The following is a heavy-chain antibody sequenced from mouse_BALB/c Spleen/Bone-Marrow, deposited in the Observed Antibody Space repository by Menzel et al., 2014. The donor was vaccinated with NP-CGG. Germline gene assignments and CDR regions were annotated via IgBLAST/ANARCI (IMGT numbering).Heavy chain of an antibody. J-gene: IGHJ2*01. CDR3: VRETKVVADFDY. CDR1: GYSITSGYG. Sequence: EVNVEESGPDLVKPSQSLSLTCTVTGYSITSGYGWHWIRQFPGNKLEWMGYIHYSGNTDYNPSLKSRISITRDTSKNQFFLQLNSVTTEDTATYYCVRETKVVADFDYWGQGTTLTVSS. D-gene: IGHD1-1*01. V-gene: IGHV3-1*02. CDR2: IHYSGNT.